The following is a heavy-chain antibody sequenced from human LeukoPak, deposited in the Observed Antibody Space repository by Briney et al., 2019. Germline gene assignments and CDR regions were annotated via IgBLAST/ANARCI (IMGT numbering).Heavy chain of an antibody. D-gene: IGHD2-2*02. CDR3: ASIVVPAAIIDY. Sequence: PSETLSLTCTVSGGSISSGGYYWSWIRQPPGKGLEWIGYIYYSGSTYYNPSLKSRVTISVDTSKNQFSLKLSSVTAADTAVYYCASIVVPAAIIDYWGQGTLVTVSS. CDR1: GGSISSGGYY. J-gene: IGHJ4*02. CDR2: IYYSGST. V-gene: IGHV4-30-4*08.